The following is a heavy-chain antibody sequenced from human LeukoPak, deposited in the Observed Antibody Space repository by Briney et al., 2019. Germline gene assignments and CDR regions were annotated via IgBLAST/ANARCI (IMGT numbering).Heavy chain of an antibody. CDR3: ARDASGWGFTDY. CDR1: GFTFSSYS. D-gene: IGHD6-19*01. CDR2: ISSSYSTM. Sequence: GGSLRLSCAVTGFTFSSYSMNWVRQAPGNGLEWVSYISSSYSTMYYADSVRGRFTISRDNAKNSLYLQMNSLRDEDTAVYYCARDASGWGFTDYWGQGTLVTVSS. V-gene: IGHV3-48*02. J-gene: IGHJ4*02.